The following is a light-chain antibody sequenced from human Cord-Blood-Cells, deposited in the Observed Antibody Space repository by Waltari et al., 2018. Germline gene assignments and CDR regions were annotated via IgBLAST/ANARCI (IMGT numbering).Light chain of an antibody. CDR1: QSLLDSEDGNTY. J-gene: IGKJ3*01. CDR3: MQRIEFPFT. CDR2: TLA. V-gene: IGKV2-40*01. Sequence: DIVMTQTPLSLPVTPGEPASISCRSSQSLLDSEDGNTYLDWYLQKPGQSPQLLIYTLAIRASGVPDRCSGSGSGTDFTLKISRVEAEDVGVYYCMQRIEFPFTFGPGTKVDIK.